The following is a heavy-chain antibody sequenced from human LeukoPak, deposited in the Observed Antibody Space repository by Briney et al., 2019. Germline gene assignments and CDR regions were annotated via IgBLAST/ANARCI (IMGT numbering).Heavy chain of an antibody. Sequence: PGGSLRLSCVASGFTFSNYGMHWVRQAPGKGLEWVAIISYDGSKKYYADSVRGRFTISRDNSKNTLYLQMNSLRAEDTAVYYCARHFIRGIAVAGVFDYWGQGTLVTVSS. CDR3: ARHFIRGIAVAGVFDY. CDR2: ISYDGSKK. CDR1: GFTFSNYG. D-gene: IGHD6-19*01. J-gene: IGHJ4*02. V-gene: IGHV3-30*03.